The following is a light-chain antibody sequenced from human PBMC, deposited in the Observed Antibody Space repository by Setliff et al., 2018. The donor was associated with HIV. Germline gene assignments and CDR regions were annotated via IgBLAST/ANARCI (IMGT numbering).Light chain of an antibody. CDR1: HDIQTF. J-gene: IGKJ3*01. CDR2: GAS. Sequence: DIQLTQSPVFLSASVGDRVTITCRASHDIQTFLAWYQQQPGKAPKLLVYGASSAEIGVPLRYSGSGSGTEFTLTIDSLQPEDFASYYCQHHGIYPVTFGPGTKVDIK. CDR3: QHHGIYPVT. V-gene: IGKV1-9*01.